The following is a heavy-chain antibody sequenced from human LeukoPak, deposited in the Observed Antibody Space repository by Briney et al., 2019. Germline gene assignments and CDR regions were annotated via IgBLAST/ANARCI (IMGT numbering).Heavy chain of an antibody. CDR2: IYSGGST. V-gene: IGHV3-53*01. D-gene: IGHD3-10*01. J-gene: IGHJ4*02. CDR1: GFPFRSYW. CDR3: ARILWFGELSYFDY. Sequence: GGSLRLSCADSGFPFRSYWMSWVRKAPGKGLEWGSVIYSGGSTYYADSVKGRFTISRDNSKNTLYLQMNSLRAEDTAVYYCARILWFGELSYFDYWGQGTLVTVSS.